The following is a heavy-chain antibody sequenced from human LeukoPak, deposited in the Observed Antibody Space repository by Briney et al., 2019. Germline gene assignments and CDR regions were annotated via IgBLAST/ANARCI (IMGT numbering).Heavy chain of an antibody. CDR1: GGSISSSNW. D-gene: IGHD1-1*01. Sequence: SGTLSLTCAVSGGSISSSNWWSWVRQPPGKGLEWIGETYDSGSTKYNPSLKSRVTISMDTSKNQFSLKLRTVTAADTAVYYCAREELGEHGLEYWGQGKLVTVSS. CDR3: AREELGEHGLEY. CDR2: TYDSGST. J-gene: IGHJ4*02. V-gene: IGHV4-4*02.